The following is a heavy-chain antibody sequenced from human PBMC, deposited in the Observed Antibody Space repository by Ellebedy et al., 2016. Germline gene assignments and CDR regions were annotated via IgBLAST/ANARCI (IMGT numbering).Heavy chain of an antibody. D-gene: IGHD5-12*01. CDR3: ARREYFRGSHWFHP. CDR2: IYPGDSDT. J-gene: IGHJ5*02. Sequence: GGSLRLSCQGSGYSFTNHWIVWVRQKPGKGLEFMGIIYPGDSDTKYNPSFQGQVTIPADRSTSTAYLQWSGLKASDTAMYFCARREYFRGSHWFHPWGQGTLVTVAS. CDR1: GYSFTNHW. V-gene: IGHV5-51*01.